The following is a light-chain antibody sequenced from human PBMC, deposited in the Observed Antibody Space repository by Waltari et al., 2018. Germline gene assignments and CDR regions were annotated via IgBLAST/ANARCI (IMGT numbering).Light chain of an antibody. CDR3: QHYDVLLYT. CDR2: GTS. J-gene: IGKJ2*01. V-gene: IGKV3-15*01. Sequence: EIVMTQSPVTLSVSPGERAALSCRPSQSVRTNLAWYQQRPGQTPRLLIYGTSTRATEIPARFSGSGSGTEFTLTISSLQSEDFAVYYCQHYDVLLYTFGQGTKVEI. CDR1: QSVRTN.